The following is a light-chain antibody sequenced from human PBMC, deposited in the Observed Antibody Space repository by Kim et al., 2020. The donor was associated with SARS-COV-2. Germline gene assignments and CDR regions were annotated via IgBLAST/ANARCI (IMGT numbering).Light chain of an antibody. J-gene: IGKJ2*01. CDR1: QSVSST. V-gene: IGKV3-15*01. Sequence: PGERATLSGRASQSVSSTLAWYQQKPGQAPRLRIYGASTRATGIPARFSGSGSGTEFTLTISSLQSEDFAVYYCQQYNNWPYTFGQGTKLEI. CDR3: QQYNNWPYT. CDR2: GAS.